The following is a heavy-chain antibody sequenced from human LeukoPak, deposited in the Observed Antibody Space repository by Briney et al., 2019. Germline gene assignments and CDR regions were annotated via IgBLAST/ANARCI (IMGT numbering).Heavy chain of an antibody. CDR1: GGSISSYY. V-gene: IGHV4-59*01. D-gene: IGHD6-25*01. Sequence: SESLSLTCNVSGGSISSYYWTWIRQPPGKGLEWVGYMYSSGSTDYNPSLKSRVTISVDTSKNQFSLKLSSVTAADTAVYYCAREGSSGSFDYWGQGTLVTVSS. CDR2: MYSSGST. CDR3: AREGSSGSFDY. J-gene: IGHJ4*02.